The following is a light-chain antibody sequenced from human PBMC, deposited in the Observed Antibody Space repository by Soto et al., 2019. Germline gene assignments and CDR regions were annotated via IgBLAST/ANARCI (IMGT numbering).Light chain of an antibody. V-gene: IGKV3-20*01. Sequence: IGFTQSQGTLSLSPGERASLSCRASQSVSSTYLAWYQQKPGQAPRLLIYSASSRAAGIPDGFSGSGSGTAFTLTISRLEPEDFAVYYCRYYAISQGINLGEGTRV. CDR3: RYYAISQGIN. J-gene: IGKJ5*01. CDR1: QSVSSTY. CDR2: SAS.